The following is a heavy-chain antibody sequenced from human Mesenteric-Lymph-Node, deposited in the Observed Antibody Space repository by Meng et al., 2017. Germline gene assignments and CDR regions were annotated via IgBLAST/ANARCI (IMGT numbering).Heavy chain of an antibody. D-gene: IGHD4-17*01. Sequence: QVQLGQSGAAVKKPGASGKSSCKASGYTFTSYGSSWVRQAPGQGLEWMGWISAYNGNTNYAQKLQGRGTMTTDTSTSTAYMELRSLRSDDTAVYYCARAYDYGAAEYFQHWGQGTLVTVSS. J-gene: IGHJ1*01. CDR2: ISAYNGNT. CDR3: ARAYDYGAAEYFQH. V-gene: IGHV1-18*01. CDR1: GYTFTSYG.